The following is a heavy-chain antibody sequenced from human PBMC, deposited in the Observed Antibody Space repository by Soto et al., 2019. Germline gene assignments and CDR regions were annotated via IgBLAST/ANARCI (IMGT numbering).Heavy chain of an antibody. CDR3: ARGFTGSAGPFDP. D-gene: IGHD2-8*02. J-gene: IGHJ5*02. CDR2: IYPCKSKT. V-gene: IGHV5-51*01. CDR1: GYKFATYC. Sequence: PGESLKISCEGSGYKFATYCIAWVRRMPGRGLEWMGIIYPCKSKTIYSPSFQGLVTISADTSLNTACLQWDSLRASDTAIYYCARGFTGSAGPFDPWGQGTVVTV.